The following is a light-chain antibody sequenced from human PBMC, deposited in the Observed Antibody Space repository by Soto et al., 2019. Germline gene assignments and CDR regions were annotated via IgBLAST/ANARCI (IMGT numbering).Light chain of an antibody. CDR2: QVS. V-gene: IGLV2-14*01. Sequence: QSALTQPVSVSGSPGQSIAISCTGTTSDVGAYNYVSWYQQHPGKAPKLMIYQVSNRPSGVSNRFSGSKSGNTASLTISGLQAEDEADYYCSSYTSSTTYVFGTGTKVTVL. CDR1: TSDVGAYNY. CDR3: SSYTSSTTYV. J-gene: IGLJ1*01.